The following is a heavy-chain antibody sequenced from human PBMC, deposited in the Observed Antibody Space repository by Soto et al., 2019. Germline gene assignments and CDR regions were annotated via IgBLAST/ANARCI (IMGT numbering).Heavy chain of an antibody. J-gene: IGHJ4*02. CDR2: IDPSDSYT. V-gene: IGHV5-10-1*01. CDR3: ARQESSGSWPYYFDY. D-gene: IGHD6-13*01. Sequence: GESLKISCKGSGYSFTSYWISWVRQMPGKGLEWMGRIDPSDSYTNYSPSFQGHVTISADKSISTAYLQWSSLKASDTAMYYCARQESSGSWPYYFDYWGQGTLVTVSS. CDR1: GYSFTSYW.